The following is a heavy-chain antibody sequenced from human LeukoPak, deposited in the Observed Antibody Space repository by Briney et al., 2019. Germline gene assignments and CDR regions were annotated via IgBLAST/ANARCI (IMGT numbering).Heavy chain of an antibody. D-gene: IGHD2/OR15-2a*01. CDR3: TTLAFDVHY. J-gene: IGHJ4*02. CDR1: GFTFVNAW. Sequence: KAGGSLRLSCAASGFTFVNAWMTWVRQAPGKGLEWVGRMESNPAGGRTDYAAPVKGRFTLSRDDSRSTLYLQLNNLRAEDTAVYYCTTLAFDVHYWGRGTLITVSS. CDR2: MESNPAGGRT. V-gene: IGHV3-15*04.